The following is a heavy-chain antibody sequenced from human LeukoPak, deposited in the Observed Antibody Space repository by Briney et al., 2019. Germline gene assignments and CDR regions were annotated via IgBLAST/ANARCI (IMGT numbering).Heavy chain of an antibody. CDR3: ARGFSGSYYYYCGMDV. D-gene: IGHD1-26*01. CDR2: IYHSGST. Sequence: SETLSLTCTVSGYSISSGYYWGWIRPPPGKGLEGIGGIYHSGSTNYNPSLKRRVTISVDKSKNQFSLKLSSVTAADTAVYYCARGFSGSYYYYCGMDVWGQGTTVTVSS. V-gene: IGHV4-38-2*02. CDR1: GYSISSGYY. J-gene: IGHJ6*02.